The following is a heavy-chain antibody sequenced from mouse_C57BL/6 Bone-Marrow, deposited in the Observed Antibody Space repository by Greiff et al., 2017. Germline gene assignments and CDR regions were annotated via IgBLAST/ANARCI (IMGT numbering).Heavy chain of an antibody. CDR2: IWSGGST. D-gene: IGHD1-1*01. J-gene: IGHJ3*01. CDR3: ARDYYYGSSFAY. V-gene: IGHV2-2*01. Sequence: VQLQESGPGLVQPSQRLSITCTVSGFSLTSYGVHWVRQSPGKGLEWLGVIWSGGSTDYNAAFISRLSISKDNSKSQVFFKMNSLQADDTAIYYCARDYYYGSSFAYWGQGTLVTVSA. CDR1: GFSLTSYG.